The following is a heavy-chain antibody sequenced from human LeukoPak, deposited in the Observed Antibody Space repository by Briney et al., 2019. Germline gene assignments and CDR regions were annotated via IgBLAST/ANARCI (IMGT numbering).Heavy chain of an antibody. Sequence: GGSLRLSCAASGFTFSSYAMSWVRQAPGKGLEWVSAISGSGGSTYYADSVKGRFTISRDNSKNTLYLQMNRLRAEDTAVYYCAKAPPYGSGMSGVLSCDYWGQGTLVTVSS. D-gene: IGHD3-10*01. CDR3: AKAPPYGSGMSGVLSCDY. V-gene: IGHV3-23*01. J-gene: IGHJ4*02. CDR2: ISGSGGST. CDR1: GFTFSSYA.